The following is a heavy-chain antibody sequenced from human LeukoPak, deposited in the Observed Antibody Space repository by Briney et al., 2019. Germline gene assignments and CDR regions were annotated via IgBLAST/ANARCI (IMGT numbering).Heavy chain of an antibody. CDR1: GFTFSSYA. CDR2: VSGDGSST. Sequence: GGSPRLSCAASGFTFSSYAMSWVRQAPGKGLEWVSLVSGDGSSTYYADSVKGRFTISRDNTKNSLYLQMNSLRTEDTALYYCANADGGYNFNYWGQGTLVTVSS. CDR3: ANADGGYNFNY. V-gene: IGHV3-43*02. J-gene: IGHJ4*02. D-gene: IGHD5-18*01.